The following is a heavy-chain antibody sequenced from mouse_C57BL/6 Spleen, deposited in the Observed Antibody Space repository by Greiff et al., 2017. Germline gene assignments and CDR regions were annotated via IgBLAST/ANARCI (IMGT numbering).Heavy chain of an antibody. D-gene: IGHD2-5*01. V-gene: IGHV1-19*01. CDR3: ARGRNSNLYFDY. Sequence: EVQLQESGPVLVKPGASVKMSCKASGYTFTDYYMNWVKQSHGKSLEWIGVINPYNGGTSYNQKFKGKATLTVGKSSSTAYMELNSLTSEDSAVCYCARGRNSNLYFDYWGQGTTLTVSS. J-gene: IGHJ2*01. CDR2: INPYNGGT. CDR1: GYTFTDYY.